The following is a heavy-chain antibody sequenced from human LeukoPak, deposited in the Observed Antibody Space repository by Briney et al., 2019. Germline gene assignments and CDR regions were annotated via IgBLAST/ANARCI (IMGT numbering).Heavy chain of an antibody. CDR3: ARGEGFGGGDY. CDR1: GGSISSSSYY. J-gene: IGHJ4*02. V-gene: IGHV4-39*07. Sequence: PSETLSLTCTVSGGSISSSSYYWGWIRQPPGKGLEWIGTIYYSGNTYYNPSLKSRVTISVGTSKNQFSLKLSSVTAADTAVYYCARGEGFGGGDYWGQGTLVTVSS. CDR2: IYYSGNT. D-gene: IGHD3-10*01.